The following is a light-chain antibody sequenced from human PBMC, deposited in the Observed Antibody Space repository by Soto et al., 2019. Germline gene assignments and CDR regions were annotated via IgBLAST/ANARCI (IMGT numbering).Light chain of an antibody. J-gene: IGKJ1*01. V-gene: IGKV3-15*01. CDR3: RHFNSWPLL. CDR2: GAS. CDR1: QNVNNR. Sequence: EIVMTQSPAMLSVSPGERATLSCRASQNVNNRLAWYQQKAGQPPRLLIYGASTRATGIPAMFSGSGSGTEFTLTISSLQSEDFAVYYCRHFNSWPLLFGQGTKVEIK.